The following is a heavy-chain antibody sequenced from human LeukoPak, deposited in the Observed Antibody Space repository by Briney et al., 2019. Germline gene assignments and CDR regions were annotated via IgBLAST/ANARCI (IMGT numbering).Heavy chain of an antibody. CDR1: GYTFTSYG. V-gene: IGHV1-18*01. J-gene: IGHJ6*02. CDR3: ARDVGYCSSTSCYFAFSYYYYGMDV. D-gene: IGHD2-2*01. CDR2: IRVYNGNT. Sequence: SVTVSCKASGYTFTSYGISWVRQAPGQGLEWMGWIRVYNGNTNYAQKLQGRVTMTTDTSTSTAYMELRSLRSDVTAVYYCARDVGYCSSTSCYFAFSYYYYGMDVWGQGTTVTVSS.